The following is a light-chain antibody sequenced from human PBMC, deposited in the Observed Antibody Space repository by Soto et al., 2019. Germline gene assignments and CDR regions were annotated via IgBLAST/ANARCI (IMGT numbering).Light chain of an antibody. V-gene: IGLV2-14*01. CDR3: CSYTRRSTRV. CDR1: SSDIGGYKY. J-gene: IGLJ2*01. CDR2: EVS. Sequence: QSVLTQPGSVSGSPGQSITISCTGTSSDIGGYKYVSWYQQHPGIAPKLMIYEVSNRPSGVSNRFSGSKSGNTASLTISGLQAEDEADYYCCSYTRRSTRVFGGGTKLTVL.